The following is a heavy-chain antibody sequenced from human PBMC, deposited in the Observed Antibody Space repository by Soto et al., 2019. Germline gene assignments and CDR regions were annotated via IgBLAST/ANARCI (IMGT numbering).Heavy chain of an antibody. CDR2: ISSNGGST. D-gene: IGHD6-19*01. V-gene: IGHV3-64D*08. CDR3: VKGRVAVAGSILQDTQSIYYYYYGMDV. Sequence: GGSLRLSCSASGFTFSSYAMHWVRQAPGKGLEYVSAISSNGGSTYYADSVKGRFTISRDNSKNTLYLQMSSLRAEDTAVYYCVKGRVAVAGSILQDTQSIYYYYYGMDVWGQGTTVTVSS. J-gene: IGHJ6*02. CDR1: GFTFSSYA.